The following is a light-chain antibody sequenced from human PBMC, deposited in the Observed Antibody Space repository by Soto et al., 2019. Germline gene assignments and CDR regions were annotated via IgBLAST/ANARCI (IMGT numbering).Light chain of an antibody. Sequence: DIQMTQSPSSLSASVGDRVTITCRASQSISGYLNWYQQKPGKAPKLLIYAASSLQSGVPSRFSGSGSGTDFTLTISSLQPEDFATYYCQQSYSLWTFGQGTKVEIK. CDR3: QQSYSLWT. J-gene: IGKJ1*01. CDR2: AAS. CDR1: QSISGY. V-gene: IGKV1-39*01.